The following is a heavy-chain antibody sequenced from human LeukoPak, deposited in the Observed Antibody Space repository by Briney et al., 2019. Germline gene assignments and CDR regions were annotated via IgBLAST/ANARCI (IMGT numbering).Heavy chain of an antibody. CDR2: IRYDGSNK. V-gene: IGHV3-30*02. CDR1: GFTFSSYG. Sequence: PGGSLRLSCAASGFTFSSYGMHWVRQAPGKGLEWVAFIRYDGSNKYYADSVKGRFTISRDNSKNTLYLQMNSLRAEDTAVYYCAKDPPRYSSSWYSALVEWYFDLWGRGTLVTVSS. CDR3: AKDPPRYSSSWYSALVEWYFDL. J-gene: IGHJ2*01. D-gene: IGHD6-13*01.